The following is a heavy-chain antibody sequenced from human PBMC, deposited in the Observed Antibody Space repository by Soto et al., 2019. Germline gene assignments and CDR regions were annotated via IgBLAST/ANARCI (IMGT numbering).Heavy chain of an antibody. Sequence: SGPTLVNPTQTLTLTCTFSGFSFSPSGVGVGWIRQPPGKALEWLALIYWNDDKRYSPSLKSRLTITKDTSKNRVVLTMTNMHPVDTATYYCAHLPIFHEGHDAFDIWGQGTMVTVSS. CDR2: IYWNDDK. J-gene: IGHJ3*02. CDR1: GFSFSPSGVG. V-gene: IGHV2-5*01. D-gene: IGHD3-9*01. CDR3: AHLPIFHEGHDAFDI.